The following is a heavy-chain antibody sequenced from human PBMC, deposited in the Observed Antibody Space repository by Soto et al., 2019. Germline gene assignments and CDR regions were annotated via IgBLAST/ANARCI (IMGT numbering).Heavy chain of an antibody. CDR1: GFTFSSYA. J-gene: IGHJ3*02. V-gene: IGHV3-23*01. Sequence: EVQLLESGGGLVQPGGSLRLSCAASGFTFSSYAMNWVRQAPGKGLEWVSTIRGSGDSTFYADSVKGRFTISRDNSENTLYLQMDSLRAEDTAVYYCAKTIVGDTLHAFDIWGEGTMVTVSS. CDR2: IRGSGDST. CDR3: AKTIVGDTLHAFDI. D-gene: IGHD1-26*01.